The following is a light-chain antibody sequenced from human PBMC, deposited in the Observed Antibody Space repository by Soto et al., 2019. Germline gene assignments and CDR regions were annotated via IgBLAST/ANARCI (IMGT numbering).Light chain of an antibody. CDR1: SSDVGGYNY. V-gene: IGLV2-14*01. Sequence: QSALTQPASVSGSPGQSITISCTGTSSDVGGYNYVSWYQQHPGKAPKLLIYEVSNRPSGGSNRFSASKSCNTSSLTISGLHAEDEAADYCSTYTSSSALLVFGAGTQVTVL. J-gene: IGLJ1*01. CDR3: STYTSSSALLV. CDR2: EVS.